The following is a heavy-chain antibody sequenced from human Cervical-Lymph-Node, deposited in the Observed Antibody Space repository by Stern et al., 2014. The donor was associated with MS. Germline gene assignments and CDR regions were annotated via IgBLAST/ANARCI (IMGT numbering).Heavy chain of an antibody. Sequence: VQLVESGPGLVKPSETLSLTCTVSGGSITDYYYGWIRQPPGKGLEWIGYIHHSVGTNYNPSLNSRVTISIDTSKNQYSLRLSSVTAADTAVYYCATGTQIREPDCWGQGTLVAVSS. V-gene: IGHV4-59*01. CDR2: IHHSVGT. CDR3: ATGTQIREPDC. J-gene: IGHJ4*02. CDR1: GGSITDYY. D-gene: IGHD1-14*01.